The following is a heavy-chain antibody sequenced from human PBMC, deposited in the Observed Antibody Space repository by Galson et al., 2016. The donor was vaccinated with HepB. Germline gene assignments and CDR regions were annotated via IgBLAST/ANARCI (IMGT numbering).Heavy chain of an antibody. V-gene: IGHV3-11*01. CDR2: ISDSGRTT. Sequence: SLRLSCAASGFTFSDYYMSCIRQAPGKGLEWVAFISDSGRTTYYADTVKGRFTIARDYMEDSLSLQVNSLRAEDTAIYYCVRGGRANWFDPWGQGTLVTVSS. CDR1: GFTFSDYY. J-gene: IGHJ5*02. CDR3: VRGGRANWFDP. D-gene: IGHD3-16*01.